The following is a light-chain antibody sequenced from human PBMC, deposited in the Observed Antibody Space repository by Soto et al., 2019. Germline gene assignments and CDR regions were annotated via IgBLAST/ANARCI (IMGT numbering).Light chain of an antibody. CDR3: QVWDISSDHYV. CDR2: DDS. J-gene: IGLJ1*01. Sequence: SYELAQPPSVSVAPGQTARITCGGNNIGSESVHWYQQKPGQAPVLVVYDDSDRPSGIPERFSGSNSGNTATLTISRVEAGDEADYYCQVWDISSDHYVFGTGTKVTVL. V-gene: IGLV3-21*02. CDR1: NIGSES.